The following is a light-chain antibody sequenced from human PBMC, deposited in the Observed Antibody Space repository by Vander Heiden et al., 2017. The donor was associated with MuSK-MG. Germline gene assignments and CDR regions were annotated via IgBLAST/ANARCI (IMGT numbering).Light chain of an antibody. V-gene: IGKV4-1*01. Sequence: DIVITLSPDSLTVSLSERATINCKSSRTVLYSSNNENYLAWYQQKPGQPPKLLIYWASTRESGVPDRFSGSGSGTDFTLTISSLQAEDVAVYYCQQYYSIPYTFGQGTKLEIK. CDR3: QQYYSIPYT. J-gene: IGKJ2*01. CDR1: RTVLYSSNNENY. CDR2: WAS.